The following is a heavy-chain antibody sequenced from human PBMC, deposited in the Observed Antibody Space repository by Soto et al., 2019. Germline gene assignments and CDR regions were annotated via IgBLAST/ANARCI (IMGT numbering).Heavy chain of an antibody. CDR1: GGSISSYY. V-gene: IGHV4-59*01. CDR3: ARDGRRGTDYDFWSGLNWFDP. Sequence: QVQLQESGPGLVKPSETLSLTCTVSGGSISSYYWSWIRQPPGKGLEWIGYIYYSGSTNYNPSLKSRVTISVDMSKNQFSLKLSSVTAADTAVYYCARDGRRGTDYDFWSGLNWFDPWGQGTLVTVSS. CDR2: IYYSGST. D-gene: IGHD3-3*01. J-gene: IGHJ5*02.